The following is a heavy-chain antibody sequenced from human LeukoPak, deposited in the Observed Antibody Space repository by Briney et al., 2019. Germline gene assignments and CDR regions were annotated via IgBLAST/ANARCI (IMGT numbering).Heavy chain of an antibody. D-gene: IGHD1-26*01. CDR2: ISGSSDAT. CDR3: ASGSYGQFDY. CDR1: GITISSHS. V-gene: IGHV3-48*01. J-gene: IGHJ4*02. Sequence: PGGFLRLSCVVSGITISSHSMNWVRQAPGKGLEWVSHISGSSDATYYAESVKGRFTISRDKSKNSLYLQMDSLRVEDTAVYYCASGSYGQFDYWGQGTLVTVSS.